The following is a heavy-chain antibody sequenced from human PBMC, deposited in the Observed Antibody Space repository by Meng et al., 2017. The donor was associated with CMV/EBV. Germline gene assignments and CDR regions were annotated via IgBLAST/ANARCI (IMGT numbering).Heavy chain of an antibody. CDR3: ARDDLPKTVYYGSGSRHASIDY. J-gene: IGHJ4*02. V-gene: IGHV1-69*10. Sequence: SVKVSCKASGGTFSSYAISWVRQAPGQGLEWMGGIIPILGIANYAQKFQGRVTITADKSTSTAYMELSSLRSENTAVYYCARDDLPKTVYYGSGSRHASIDYWGQGTLVTVSS. CDR2: IIPILGIA. D-gene: IGHD3-10*01. CDR1: GGTFSSYA.